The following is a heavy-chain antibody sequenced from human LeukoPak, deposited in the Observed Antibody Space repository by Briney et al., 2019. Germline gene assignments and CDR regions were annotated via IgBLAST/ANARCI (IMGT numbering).Heavy chain of an antibody. J-gene: IGHJ6*02. V-gene: IGHV4-59*01. CDR1: GGSISSYY. Sequence: SETLSLTCTVSGGSISSYYWSWIRQPPGKGLEWSGYIYYSGSTNYNPSLKSRVTISVDTSKNQFSLKLSSVTAADTAVYYCARGRIAVAGGIYYYYGMDVWGQGTTVTVSS. CDR2: IYYSGST. D-gene: IGHD6-19*01. CDR3: ARGRIAVAGGIYYYYGMDV.